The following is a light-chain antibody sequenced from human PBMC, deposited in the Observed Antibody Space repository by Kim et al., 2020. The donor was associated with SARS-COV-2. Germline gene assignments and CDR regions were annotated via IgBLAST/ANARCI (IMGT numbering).Light chain of an antibody. CDR2: RDN. Sequence: ALGQKARITCGGNNIGSKNVHWYQQKPGQAPVLVIYRDNDRPSGIPERFSGSNSGNTATLTISRAQAGDEADYYCQVWDTDSSTYVFGTGTKVTVL. J-gene: IGLJ1*01. CDR1: NIGSKN. V-gene: IGLV3-9*01. CDR3: QVWDTDSSTYV.